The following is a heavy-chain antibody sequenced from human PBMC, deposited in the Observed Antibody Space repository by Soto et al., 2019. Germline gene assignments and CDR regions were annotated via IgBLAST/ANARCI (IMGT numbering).Heavy chain of an antibody. J-gene: IGHJ4*02. D-gene: IGHD3-22*01. Sequence: QVQLVQSGAEEKKPGASVKVSCKASGYTFTSSAMHWVRQAPAQRLEWMGWINAGNGNTKYSQKFQGRVTITRDTSASTAYMELSSLRSEDTAVYYCARGSGYYYWDDYWGQGTLVTVSS. CDR1: GYTFTSSA. CDR3: ARGSGYYYWDDY. CDR2: INAGNGNT. V-gene: IGHV1-3*05.